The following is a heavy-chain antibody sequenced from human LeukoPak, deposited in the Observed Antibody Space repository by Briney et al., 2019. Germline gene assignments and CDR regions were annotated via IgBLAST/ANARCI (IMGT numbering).Heavy chain of an antibody. Sequence: GGSLRLSCSASGFTFDDYGLSWVRQAPGKGLEWVGRIKSKTDGGTTDYAAPVKGRFTISRDDSKTTLYLQMNSLETEDTAVYYCTTDVDTVDYWGQGTLVTVSS. D-gene: IGHD5-18*01. V-gene: IGHV3-15*01. CDR2: IKSKTDGGTT. CDR1: GFTFDDYG. J-gene: IGHJ4*02. CDR3: TTDVDTVDY.